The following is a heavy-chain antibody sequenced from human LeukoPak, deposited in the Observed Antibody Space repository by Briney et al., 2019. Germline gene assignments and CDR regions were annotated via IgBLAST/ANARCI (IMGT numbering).Heavy chain of an antibody. CDR2: ISAYNGNT. Sequence: GASVKVSSKASGSTFTSYDINWVRQATGQGLEWMGSISAYNGNTNYAQKLQGRVTMTTDTSTSTAYMELRSLRSDDTAVYYCARGAAYCAIWGQGTMVTVSS. CDR1: GSTFTSYD. D-gene: IGHD2-21*01. CDR3: ARGAAYCAI. J-gene: IGHJ3*02. V-gene: IGHV1-18*01.